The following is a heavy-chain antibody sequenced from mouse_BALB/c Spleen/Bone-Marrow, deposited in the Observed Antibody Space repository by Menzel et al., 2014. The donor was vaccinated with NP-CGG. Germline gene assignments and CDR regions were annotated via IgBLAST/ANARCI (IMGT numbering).Heavy chain of an antibody. CDR1: GYAFTNYL. Sequence: QVQLQQSGAELVRPGTSVKVSCKASGYAFTNYLIEWVKQRPGQGLEWIGVINPGSGGTNYNEKFKGKATLTADKSSSTAYMQFGSLTSDDSAVYFCARSYYGSAYFDYWGQGTTLTVSS. J-gene: IGHJ2*01. D-gene: IGHD1-1*01. V-gene: IGHV1-54*01. CDR2: INPGSGGT. CDR3: ARSYYGSAYFDY.